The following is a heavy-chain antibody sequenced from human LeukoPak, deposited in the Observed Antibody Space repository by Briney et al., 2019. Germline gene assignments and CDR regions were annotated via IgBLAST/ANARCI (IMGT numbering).Heavy chain of an antibody. CDR3: ARAVARWELLRDYYYYYMDV. J-gene: IGHJ6*03. D-gene: IGHD1-26*01. CDR1: GYTFTSYY. Sequence: ASVKVSCKASGYTFTSYYMHWVRQAPGQGLEWMGIINPSGGSTSYAQKFQGRVTMTTDTSTSTAYMELRSLRSDDTAVYYCARAVARWELLRDYYYYYMDVWGKGTTVTVSS. V-gene: IGHV1-46*01. CDR2: INPSGGST.